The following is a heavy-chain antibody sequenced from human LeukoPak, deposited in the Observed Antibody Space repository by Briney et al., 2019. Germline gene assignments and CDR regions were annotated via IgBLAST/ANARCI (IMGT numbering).Heavy chain of an antibody. V-gene: IGHV3-33*01. CDR3: ARERGGSSPAQDYYGMDV. D-gene: IGHD3-16*01. Sequence: GGSLRLSCAASGFTFSSYGMHWVRQAPGEGLEWVAVIWYDGSNKYYADSVKGRFTISRDNSKNTLYLQMNSLRAEDTAVYYCARERGGSSPAQDYYGMDVWGQGTTVTVSS. J-gene: IGHJ6*02. CDR1: GFTFSSYG. CDR2: IWYDGSNK.